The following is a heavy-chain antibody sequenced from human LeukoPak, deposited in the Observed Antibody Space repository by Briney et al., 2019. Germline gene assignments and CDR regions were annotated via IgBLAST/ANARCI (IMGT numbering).Heavy chain of an antibody. V-gene: IGHV1-2*02. Sequence: ASVKVSCKASGYTFTGYYMRWVRQAPGQGLEWMGWINPNSGGTNYAQKFQGRATMTRDTSISTAYMELSRLRSDDTAVYYCAREGGGGVTMVRAEDYSFDYWGQGTLVTVSS. CDR3: AREGGGGVTMVRAEDYSFDY. CDR1: GYTFTGYY. CDR2: INPNSGGT. J-gene: IGHJ4*02. D-gene: IGHD3-10*01.